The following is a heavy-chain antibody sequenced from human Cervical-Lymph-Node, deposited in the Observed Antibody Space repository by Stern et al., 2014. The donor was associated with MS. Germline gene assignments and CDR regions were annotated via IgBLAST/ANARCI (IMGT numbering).Heavy chain of an antibody. J-gene: IGHJ5*02. Sequence: EVQLVESGGGLVQPGGSLRLSCAASGSTVSSFWMSWVRQAPGKGLEWVANIKEDGTEKFYVDSVKGRFTISRDNSKNKLYLQMNNRRAEETAVYYCARASWYGGWFDPWGQGTLVTVSS. CDR2: IKEDGTEK. D-gene: IGHD6-13*01. CDR1: GSTVSSFW. V-gene: IGHV3-7*01. CDR3: ARASWYGGWFDP.